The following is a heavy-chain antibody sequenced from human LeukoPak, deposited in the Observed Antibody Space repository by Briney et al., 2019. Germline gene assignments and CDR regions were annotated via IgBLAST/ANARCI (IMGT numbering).Heavy chain of an antibody. Sequence: SETLSLTCAVSGGSISSSNWWSWVRQPPGKGLEWIGEIYHSGSTNYNPSLKSRVTISVDKSKNQFSLKLSSATAADTAVYYCVSTVVVPAAYLDYWGQGTLVTVSS. V-gene: IGHV4-4*02. CDR2: IYHSGST. CDR1: GGSISSSNW. D-gene: IGHD2-2*01. CDR3: VSTVVVPAAYLDY. J-gene: IGHJ4*02.